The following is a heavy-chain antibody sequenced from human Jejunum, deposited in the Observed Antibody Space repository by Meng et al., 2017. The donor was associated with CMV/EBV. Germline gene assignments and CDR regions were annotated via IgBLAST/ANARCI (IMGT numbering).Heavy chain of an antibody. CDR3: AIRRRDFWSGYLEGDM. J-gene: IGHJ3*01. D-gene: IGHD3-3*01. V-gene: IGHV4-61*01. Sequence: CGSSGSEEGRWSRQHTGKGLEWIGYSYYSGRTNDNTDRKSRVTRSVETSKNQFSMKLSSVTAADTAVYYCAIRRRDFWSGYLEGDMWGQGTMVTVSS. CDR1: CGSSGSEE. CDR2: SYYSGRT.